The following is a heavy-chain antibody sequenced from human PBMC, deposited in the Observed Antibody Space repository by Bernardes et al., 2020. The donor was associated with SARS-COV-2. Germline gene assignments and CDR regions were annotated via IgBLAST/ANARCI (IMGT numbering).Heavy chain of an antibody. CDR2: IRYDGSNK. D-gene: IGHD3-10*01. CDR1: GFTFSTYG. CDR3: AREPPGSGSYYNGDWYFDL. V-gene: IGHV3-33*01. Sequence: GGTLRLACAASGFTFSTYGMHWVRKAPGKGLEWVAVIRYDGSNKYYADSVKGRFTISRDNSKNTLYLQMNSLRAEDTAVYYCAREPPGSGSYYNGDWYFDLWGRGTLVTVSS. J-gene: IGHJ2*01.